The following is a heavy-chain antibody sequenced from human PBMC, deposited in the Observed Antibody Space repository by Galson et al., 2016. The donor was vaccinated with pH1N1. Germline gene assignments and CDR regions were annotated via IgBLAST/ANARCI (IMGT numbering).Heavy chain of an antibody. D-gene: IGHD6-19*01. CDR1: GGSFRGYY. V-gene: IGHV4-34*01. CDR3: ARHSTSGFPTIEVAARRRPFDV. CDR2: INHGGST. J-gene: IGHJ3*01. Sequence: ETLSLTCAVYGGSFRGYYWSWIRQSPEKGLEWIGEINHGGSTNYNPSLEGRVALSLGTSKNQFSLRLMAVTAADTAVYFCARHSTSGFPTIEVAARRRPFDVWGQGTLVTVSS.